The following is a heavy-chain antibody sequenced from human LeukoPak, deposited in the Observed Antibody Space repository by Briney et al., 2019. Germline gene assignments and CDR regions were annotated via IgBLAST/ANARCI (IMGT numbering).Heavy chain of an antibody. CDR1: GFSFSSYW. V-gene: IGHV3-7*01. J-gene: IGHJ4*02. D-gene: IGHD1-26*01. CDR3: SRGGLYRYSGTSGDY. Sequence: GGSLRLSCEVSGFSFSSYWMTWVRQAPGKGLEWVANINQHGSETYYVDSAKGRFIISRDNAKNSLFLQMDSVTGEDTAVYYCSRGGLYRYSGTSGDYWGQGTLVTVSS. CDR2: INQHGSET.